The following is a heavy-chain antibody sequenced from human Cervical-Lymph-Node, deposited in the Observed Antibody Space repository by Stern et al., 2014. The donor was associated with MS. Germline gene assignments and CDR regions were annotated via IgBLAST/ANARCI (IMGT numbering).Heavy chain of an antibody. Sequence: QMQLVESGPGLVKPSQTLSLTCTVSGDSISGGGYYWSWIRQHPGKGLEWIGHIYYSGNTYYNPSLKSRVTMSVDTSNNQFSLRLRSVTAADTAVYYCARRATYNEWKQRWGGWFDPWGQGTLVTVSS. CDR3: ARRATYNEWKQRWGGWFDP. V-gene: IGHV4-31*03. D-gene: IGHD5-24*01. CDR2: IYYSGNT. J-gene: IGHJ5*02. CDR1: GDSISGGGYY.